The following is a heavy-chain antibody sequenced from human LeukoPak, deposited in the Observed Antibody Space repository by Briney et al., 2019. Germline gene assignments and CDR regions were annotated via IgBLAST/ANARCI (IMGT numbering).Heavy chain of an antibody. CDR2: IYYSGST. Sequence: PSETLSLTCTVSGGSISSYYWSWIRQPPGKGLEWIGYIYYSGSTNYNPSLKSRVTISVDTSKDQFSLKLSSVTAADTAVYYCARGSPAAAIDYWGQGTLVTVSS. J-gene: IGHJ4*02. D-gene: IGHD6-13*01. CDR3: ARGSPAAAIDY. CDR1: GGSISSYY. V-gene: IGHV4-59*12.